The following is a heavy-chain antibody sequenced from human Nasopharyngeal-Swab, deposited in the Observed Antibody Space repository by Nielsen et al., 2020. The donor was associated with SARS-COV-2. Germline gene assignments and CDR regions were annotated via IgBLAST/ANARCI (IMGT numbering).Heavy chain of an antibody. V-gene: IGHV1-18*01. CDR3: ARAGDRFGELLFFDY. D-gene: IGHD3-10*01. Sequence: WVRQAPGQGLEWMGWISAYNGNTNYAQKLQGRVTMTTDTSTGTAYMELRSLRSDDTAVYYCARAGDRFGELLFFDYRGQGTLVTVSS. CDR2: ISAYNGNT. J-gene: IGHJ4*02.